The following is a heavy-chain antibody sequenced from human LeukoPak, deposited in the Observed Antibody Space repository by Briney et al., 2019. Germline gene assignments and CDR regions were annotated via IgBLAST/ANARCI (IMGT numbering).Heavy chain of an antibody. D-gene: IGHD3-10*01. V-gene: IGHV3-7*01. CDR1: GFTFSSYW. CDR3: ARDRTYYYGSGSYYIEGAFDY. Sequence: GGSLRLSCAASGFTFSSYWMSWVRQVPGKGLEWVANIKQDGSEKYYVDSVKGRFTISRDNAKNSLYLQMNSLRAEDTAVYYCARDRTYYYGSGSYYIEGAFDYWGHVIMVTVSS. J-gene: IGHJ4*03. CDR2: IKQDGSEK.